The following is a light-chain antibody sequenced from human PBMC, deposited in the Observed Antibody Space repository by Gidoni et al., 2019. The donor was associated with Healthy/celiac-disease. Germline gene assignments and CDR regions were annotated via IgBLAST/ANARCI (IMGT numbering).Light chain of an antibody. V-gene: IGKV3-11*01. Sequence: PATLSLSPGERATLSCRASQSVSSYLAWYQQKPGQAPRLLIYDASNRATGIPARFSGSGSGTDFTLTISSLEPEDFAVYYCQQRSNWPITFGQGTRLEIK. CDR1: QSVSSY. CDR3: QQRSNWPIT. J-gene: IGKJ5*01. CDR2: DAS.